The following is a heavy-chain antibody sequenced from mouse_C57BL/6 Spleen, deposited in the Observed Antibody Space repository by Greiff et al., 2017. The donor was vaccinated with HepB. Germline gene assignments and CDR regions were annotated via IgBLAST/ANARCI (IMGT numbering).Heavy chain of an antibody. CDR1: GFTFSSYA. CDR3: ARDHDGYYYYFDY. CDR2: ISDGGSYT. Sequence: DVKLVESGGGLVKPGGSLKLSCAASGFTFSSYAMSWVRQTPEKRLEWVATISDGGSYTYYPDNVKGRFTISRDNAKNNLYLQMSHLKSEDTAMYYCARDHDGYYYYFDYWGQGTTLTVSS. J-gene: IGHJ2*01. D-gene: IGHD2-3*01. V-gene: IGHV5-4*01.